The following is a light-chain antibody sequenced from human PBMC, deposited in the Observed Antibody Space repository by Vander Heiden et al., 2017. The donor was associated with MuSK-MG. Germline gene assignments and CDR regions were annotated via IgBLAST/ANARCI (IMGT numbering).Light chain of an antibody. J-gene: IGKJ3*01. Sequence: EIVLPQSPGTLSLSPGERATLSCRASQSVSSSYLAWYQQKPGQAPRLLIYGASSRATGIPDRFSGSGSGTDFTLTISRLEPEDFAVDYCQQYGSSPLTFGPGTKVDIK. CDR3: QQYGSSPLT. V-gene: IGKV3-20*01. CDR1: QSVSSSY. CDR2: GAS.